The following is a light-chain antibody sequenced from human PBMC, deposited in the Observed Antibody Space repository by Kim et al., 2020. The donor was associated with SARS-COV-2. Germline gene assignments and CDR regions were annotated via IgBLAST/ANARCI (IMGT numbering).Light chain of an antibody. CDR3: QQYNSYSRT. CDR2: KAS. J-gene: IGKJ2*01. Sequence: DIQMTQSPSTLSASVGDRVTITCRASQSISSWLAWYQQKPGKAPKLLIYKASSLESGVPSRFSGSGSGTEFTLTISSLQPDDFATYYCQQYNSYSRTFGQETKLEI. V-gene: IGKV1-5*03. CDR1: QSISSW.